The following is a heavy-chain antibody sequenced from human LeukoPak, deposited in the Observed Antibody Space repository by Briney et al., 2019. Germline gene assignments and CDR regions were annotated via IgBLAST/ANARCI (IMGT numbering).Heavy chain of an antibody. CDR3: ARDGVLDPFDY. CDR2: IYYSGSS. D-gene: IGHD3/OR15-3a*01. V-gene: IGHV4-59*01. Sequence: ASETLSLTCTVSGGSISGYYWSWIRQPPGKGLEWIGYIYYSGSSNYNPSLKSRVTISVDTSKNQFSLKLSSVTAADTAVYYCARDGVLDPFDYWGQGALVTVSS. J-gene: IGHJ4*02. CDR1: GGSISGYY.